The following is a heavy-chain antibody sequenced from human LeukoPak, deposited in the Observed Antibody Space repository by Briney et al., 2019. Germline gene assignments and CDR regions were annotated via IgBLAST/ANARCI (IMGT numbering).Heavy chain of an antibody. Sequence: GGSLRLSCAASGFTFSNYWMHWVRHAPGKGPVWVARMNSDGTTTNYADSMKGRFTISRDNAKNTLFLQMNSLGAEDTAVYYCARAGWYRFDYWGQGTLVTVSS. CDR2: MNSDGTTT. D-gene: IGHD6-19*01. V-gene: IGHV3-74*01. CDR3: ARAGWYRFDY. J-gene: IGHJ4*02. CDR1: GFTFSNYW.